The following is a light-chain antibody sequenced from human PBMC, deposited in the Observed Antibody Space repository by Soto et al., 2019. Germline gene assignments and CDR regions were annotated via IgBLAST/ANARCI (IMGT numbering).Light chain of an antibody. CDR1: QGIRNY. CDR2: DAS. J-gene: IGKJ5*01. CDR3: QKYNSAPHT. Sequence: DIQMTQSPSSLSASIEDRVTITCRASQGIRNYLAWYQQKPGKVPKLLIYDASTLQSGVPSRFSGSGSGTDFTLTISSLQPEDVATYYCQKYNSAPHTFGQGTRLEIK. V-gene: IGKV1-27*01.